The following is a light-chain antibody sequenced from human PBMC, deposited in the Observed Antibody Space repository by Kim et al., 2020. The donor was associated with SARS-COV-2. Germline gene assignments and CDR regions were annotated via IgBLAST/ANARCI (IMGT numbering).Light chain of an antibody. CDR2: DVS. J-gene: IGLJ2*01. V-gene: IGLV2-14*03. CDR1: SGDGGRYNY. CDR3: NSYTNSNTVVV. Sequence: QSITISCTGTSGDGGRYNYVSWYQQHPGKAPTLMIYDVSNRPSGVSNRFSCSKSGNTASLTISGLQAEDEADYYCNSYTNSNTVVVFGGGTQLTVL.